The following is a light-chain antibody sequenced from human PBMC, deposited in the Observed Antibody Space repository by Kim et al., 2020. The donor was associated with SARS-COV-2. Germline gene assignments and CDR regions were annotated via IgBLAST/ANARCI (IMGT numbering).Light chain of an antibody. J-gene: IGKJ1*01. CDR3: QKYNGAPWA. Sequence: DIQMTQSPYSLSASVGDRVTITCRASQGISNDLAWYQQKPGKVPKLLIYAASALRSGVPFRFSGSGSGTDFTLTIRSLQPEDAASYYCQKYNGAPWAFGQGTKVDIK. V-gene: IGKV1-27*01. CDR2: AAS. CDR1: QGISND.